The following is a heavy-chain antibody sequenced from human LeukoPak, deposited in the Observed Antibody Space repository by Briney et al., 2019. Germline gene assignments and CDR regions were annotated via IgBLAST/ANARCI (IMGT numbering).Heavy chain of an antibody. CDR3: ARALVVTAAPDY. Sequence: SVKVSCKASGGTFSSYAISWVRQAPGQGLEWMGRIIPILGIANYAQKFQGRVTITADKSTSTAYMELSSLRSEDTAVYYCARALVVTAAPDYWGQGTLVTVSS. D-gene: IGHD4-23*01. J-gene: IGHJ4*02. CDR2: IIPILGIA. CDR1: GGTFSSYA. V-gene: IGHV1-69*04.